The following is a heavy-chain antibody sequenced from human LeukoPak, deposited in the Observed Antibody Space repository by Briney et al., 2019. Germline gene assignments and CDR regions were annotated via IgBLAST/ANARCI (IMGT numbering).Heavy chain of an antibody. CDR1: GFTFSRYD. J-gene: IGHJ4*02. Sequence: QTGGSLRLSCAASGFTFSRYDMSWVRQAPGKGLEWVSAISGSGGSTYYADSVKGRFTISRDNSKNTLYLQMNSLRAEDTAVYYCAKKSAAGPRFGYWGQGTLVTVSS. CDR3: AKKSAAGPRFGY. V-gene: IGHV3-23*01. CDR2: ISGSGGST. D-gene: IGHD3-10*01.